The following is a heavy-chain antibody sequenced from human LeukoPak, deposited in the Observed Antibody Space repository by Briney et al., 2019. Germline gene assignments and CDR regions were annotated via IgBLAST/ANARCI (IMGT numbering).Heavy chain of an antibody. CDR2: IYHSGST. CDR1: GYSLSSGYY. J-gene: IGHJ4*02. Sequence: PSETLSLTXAVSGYSLSSGYYWGWIRQPPGKGLEWIGRIYHSGSTYYNPSLKSRVTISVDTSKNQFSLKLSSVTAADTAVYDCARHKVAGVDYWGQGTLVTVSS. V-gene: IGHV4-38-2*01. CDR3: ARHKVAGVDY. D-gene: IGHD6-19*01.